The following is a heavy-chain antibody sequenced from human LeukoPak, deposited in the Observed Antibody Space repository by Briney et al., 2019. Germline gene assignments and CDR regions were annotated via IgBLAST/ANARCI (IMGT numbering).Heavy chain of an antibody. CDR2: IYYSGST. J-gene: IGHJ4*02. CDR3: ARDLGMVRGAPPYYFDY. V-gene: IGHV4-59*01. D-gene: IGHD3-10*01. Sequence: SETLSLTCTVSGGSISSGYWSWIRQPPGKGLEWIGYIYYSGSTNYNPSLKSRVTISVDTSKNQFSLKLSSVTAADTAVYYCARDLGMVRGAPPYYFDYWGQGTLVTVSS. CDR1: GGSISSGY.